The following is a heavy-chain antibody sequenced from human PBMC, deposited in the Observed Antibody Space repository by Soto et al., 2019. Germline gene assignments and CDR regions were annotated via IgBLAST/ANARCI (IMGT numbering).Heavy chain of an antibody. CDR3: ARELNYGVNDY. D-gene: IGHD4-17*01. CDR2: IYSGGNT. J-gene: IGHJ4*02. V-gene: IGHV3-53*02. CDR1: GFAVSNNY. Sequence: EVQLVETGGGLIQPGGSLRLSCAVSGFAVSNNYMSWVRQAPGKGLEWVSVIYSGGNTYYGDSVKGRFTISRDNSKNTLHLQMDSLRAEDTAVYYCARELNYGVNDYWGQGTLVTVSS.